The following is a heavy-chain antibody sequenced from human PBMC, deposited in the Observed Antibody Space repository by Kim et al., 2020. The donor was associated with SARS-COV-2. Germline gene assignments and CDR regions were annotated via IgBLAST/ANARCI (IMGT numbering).Heavy chain of an antibody. Sequence: DSVRGRFTISRDNSKKTLYLQMDSLRVEDTAVYYCAEDLLYVSGRGYFDSWGQGVLVTVSS. CDR3: AEDLLYVSGRGYFDS. D-gene: IGHD3-10*01. J-gene: IGHJ4*02. V-gene: IGHV3-23*01.